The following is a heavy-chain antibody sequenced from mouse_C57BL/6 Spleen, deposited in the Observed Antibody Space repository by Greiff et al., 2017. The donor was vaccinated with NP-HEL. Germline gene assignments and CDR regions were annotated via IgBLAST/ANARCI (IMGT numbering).Heavy chain of an antibody. V-gene: IGHV5-9-1*02. CDR2: ISSGGDYI. CDR3: TRDRTGTPYWYFDV. J-gene: IGHJ1*03. Sequence: EVKLMESGEGLVKPGGSLKLSCAASGFTFSSYAMSWVRQTPEKRLEWVAYISSGGDYIYYADTVKGRFTISRDNARNTLYLQMSSLKSEDTAMYYCTRDRTGTPYWYFDVWGTGTTVTVSS. D-gene: IGHD4-1*01. CDR1: GFTFSSYA.